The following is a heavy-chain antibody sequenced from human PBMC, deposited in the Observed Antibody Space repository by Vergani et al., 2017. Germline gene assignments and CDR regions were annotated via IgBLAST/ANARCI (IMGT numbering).Heavy chain of an antibody. J-gene: IGHJ4*02. CDR2: IYYSGST. D-gene: IGHD1-26*01. CDR1: GGPISSYY. V-gene: IGHV4-59*01. CDR3: ARRDSGSLDY. Sequence: QVQLQESGPGLVKPSETLSLTCTVSGGPISSYYWSWIRQPPGKGLEWIGYIYYSGSTNYNPSLKSRVTISVDTSKNQFSLKLSSVTAADTAVYYCARRDSGSLDYWGQGTLVTVSS.